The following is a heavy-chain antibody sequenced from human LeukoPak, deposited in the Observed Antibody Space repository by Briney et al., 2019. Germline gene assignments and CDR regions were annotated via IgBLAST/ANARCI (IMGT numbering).Heavy chain of an antibody. Sequence: GGSLRLSCAASGFTFSEYWMHWVRQAPGKGLVWVSRINSDGSTISYADSVKGRFTISRDNAKNTLYLQMNSLRAEDTAVYYCARVRVGSFNWFDPWGQGTLVTVSP. D-gene: IGHD3-10*01. CDR1: GFTFSEYW. V-gene: IGHV3-74*01. CDR3: ARVRVGSFNWFDP. CDR2: INSDGSTI. J-gene: IGHJ5*02.